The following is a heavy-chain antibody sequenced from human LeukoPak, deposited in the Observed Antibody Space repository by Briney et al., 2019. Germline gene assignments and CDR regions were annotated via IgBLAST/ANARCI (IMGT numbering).Heavy chain of an antibody. CDR2: INPKSGAT. D-gene: IGHD5-18*01. CDR1: GYSFSDFY. CDR3: ARDYSDGYNRRDAFDI. Sequence: ASVRVSCKASGYSFSDFYIHWVRQAPGQGLEWMGWINPKSGATTYAERFRGRVTMTRDTPVNTVYLELTSLYSDDTAVFYCARDYSDGYNRRDAFDIWGQGTTLIVSS. J-gene: IGHJ3*02. V-gene: IGHV1-2*02.